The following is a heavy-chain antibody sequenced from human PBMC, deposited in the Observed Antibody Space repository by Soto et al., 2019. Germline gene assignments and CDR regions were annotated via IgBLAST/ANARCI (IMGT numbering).Heavy chain of an antibody. CDR3: AKDLPGYDSGGPFDY. V-gene: IGHV3-30*18. J-gene: IGHJ4*02. CDR1: VFTFSSYG. Sequence: GSLRLSCAASVFTFSSYGMHWVRQAPGKGLEWVAVISYDGSNKYYADSVKGRFTISRDNSKNTLYLQMNSLRAEDTAVYYCAKDLPGYDSGGPFDYWGQGTLVTVSS. CDR2: ISYDGSNK. D-gene: IGHD2-15*01.